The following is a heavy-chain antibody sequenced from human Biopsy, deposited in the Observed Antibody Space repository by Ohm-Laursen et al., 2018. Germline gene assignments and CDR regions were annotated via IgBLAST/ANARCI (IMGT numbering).Heavy chain of an antibody. CDR3: VKQWGGYNFDS. CDR1: GFPFHNYA. J-gene: IGHJ5*01. D-gene: IGHD1-14*01. CDR2: IDVSDYNT. V-gene: IGHV3-23*01. Sequence: SLRLSCSAPGFPFHNYAMNWVRQAPSKGLEWVAHIDVSDYNTYYADSVRGRFTISRDNSKQMVHLEINSLTADDTAVYYCVKQWGGYNFDSWGQGTLVTVSS.